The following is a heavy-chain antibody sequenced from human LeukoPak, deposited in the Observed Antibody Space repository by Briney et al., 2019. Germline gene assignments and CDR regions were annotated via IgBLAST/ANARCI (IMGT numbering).Heavy chain of an antibody. J-gene: IGHJ4*02. D-gene: IGHD6-13*01. Sequence: SETLSLTCTVSGGSISSYYWSWIRQPPGKGLEWIGYIYYSGSTNYNPSLKSRVTISVDTSKNQFSLKLSSVTAADTAVYYCARYSSSWYYFGYWGQGTLVTVSS. CDR3: ARYSSSWYYFGY. CDR1: GGSISSYY. V-gene: IGHV4-59*01. CDR2: IYYSGST.